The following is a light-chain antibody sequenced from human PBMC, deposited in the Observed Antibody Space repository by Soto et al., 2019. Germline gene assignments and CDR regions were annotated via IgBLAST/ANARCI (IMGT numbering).Light chain of an antibody. Sequence: QSALTQPPSASGSPGQSVTISCTGTSSGVGGYDYVSWYQQHPDKAPKLIIYEVTKRPSGVPDRFSGSKSGNTASLTVSGLQAEDEADYYCSSYAGNNNVIFGGGTKLTVL. J-gene: IGLJ2*01. CDR2: EVT. V-gene: IGLV2-8*01. CDR3: SSYAGNNNVI. CDR1: SSGVGGYDY.